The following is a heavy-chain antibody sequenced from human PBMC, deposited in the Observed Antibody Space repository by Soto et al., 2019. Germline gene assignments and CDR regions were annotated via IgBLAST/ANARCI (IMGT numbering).Heavy chain of an antibody. CDR2: IKGEADGGTT. CDR3: TTGLSNGYYNFDY. CDR1: RFTFTNPW. D-gene: IGHD2-21*01. V-gene: IGHV3-15*01. J-gene: IGHJ4*02. Sequence: GGSLTLSCASIRFTFTNPWMRCVRKAPGKGLEWVGRIKGEADGGTTDYAAPVKGRITISRDHSKDTLYLQMNSLKTEDTAVYYCTTGLSNGYYNFDYWGQGT.